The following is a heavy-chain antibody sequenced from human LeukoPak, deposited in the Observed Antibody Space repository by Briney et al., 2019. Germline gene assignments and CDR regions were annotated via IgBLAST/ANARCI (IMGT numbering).Heavy chain of an antibody. CDR3: AKDQKYCTTSSCYADWFDY. J-gene: IGHJ4*02. V-gene: IGHV3-30*18. D-gene: IGHD2-2*01. Sequence: PGGSLRLSCAASGFTFSDYYMSWIRQAPGKGLEWVAVISYDGSNKYYADSVKGRFTISRDNSNHTLYLQMNSLRAEDTAVYYCAKDQKYCTTSSCYADWFDYWGQGTLVTVSS. CDR1: GFTFSDYY. CDR2: ISYDGSNK.